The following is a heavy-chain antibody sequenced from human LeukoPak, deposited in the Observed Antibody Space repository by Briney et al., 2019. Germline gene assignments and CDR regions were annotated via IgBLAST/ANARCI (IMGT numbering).Heavy chain of an antibody. CDR3: AKFMTTLTTDYVDS. D-gene: IGHD4-11*01. V-gene: IGHV3-23*01. CDR2: ISASGDDT. Sequence: PGGSLRLSCATSGFMFSSYGMNRVRQAPGKGLEWVSTISASGDDTYYADSVKGRFTISRDNSKNTLHVQMNSLRAEDSAVYYCAKFMTTLTTDYVDSWGQGTLVSVSS. CDR1: GFMFSSYG. J-gene: IGHJ4*02.